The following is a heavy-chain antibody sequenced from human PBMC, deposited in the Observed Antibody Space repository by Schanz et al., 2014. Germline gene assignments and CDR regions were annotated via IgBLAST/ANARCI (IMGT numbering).Heavy chain of an antibody. D-gene: IGHD7-27*01. Sequence: VQLVESGGGLVQPGGSLRLSCAASGFTFSNYGLHWVRQAPGKGLEWVTVISYDGSNKYYADSVKGRFTISRDNAKNSLYLEMTSLRGEDTAVYYCARENLNWEAFDIWGQGTVVTVSS. V-gene: IGHV3-30*03. CDR3: ARENLNWEAFDI. CDR2: ISYDGSNK. CDR1: GFTFSNYG. J-gene: IGHJ3*02.